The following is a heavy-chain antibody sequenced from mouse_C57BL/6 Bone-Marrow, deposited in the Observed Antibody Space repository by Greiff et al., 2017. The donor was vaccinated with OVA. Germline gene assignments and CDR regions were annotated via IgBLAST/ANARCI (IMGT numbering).Heavy chain of an antibody. Sequence: EVKLVESGGGSVQPGGSMKLSCAASGFTFSDAWMDWVRLSPEKGLEWVAEIRNKANNHATYYAESVKGRFTISRDDSKSSVYLQMNSLRAEDTGIYYCTRPLCYGSSFAMDYWGQGTSVTVSS. V-gene: IGHV6-6*01. CDR3: TRPLCYGSSFAMDY. CDR2: IRNKANNHAT. CDR1: GFTFSDAW. J-gene: IGHJ4*01. D-gene: IGHD1-1*01.